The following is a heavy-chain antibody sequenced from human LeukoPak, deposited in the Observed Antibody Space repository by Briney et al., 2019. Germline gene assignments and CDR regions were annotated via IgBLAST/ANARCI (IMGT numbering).Heavy chain of an antibody. V-gene: IGHV3-74*01. CDR1: GFTFRDHW. Sequence: GGSLRLSCAVSGFTFRDHWMHWVRQAPGKGLVWVSGINVDGSDRRYADSVKGRFAISRDNAKNTMYLQMNSLRAEDTAVYYCARDPEWPPTPPIDGFDIWGQGTMVTVSS. D-gene: IGHD2-15*01. CDR2: INVDGSDR. CDR3: ARDPEWPPTPPIDGFDI. J-gene: IGHJ3*02.